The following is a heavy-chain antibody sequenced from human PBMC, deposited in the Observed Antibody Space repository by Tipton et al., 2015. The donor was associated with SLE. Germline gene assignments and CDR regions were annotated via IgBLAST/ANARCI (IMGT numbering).Heavy chain of an antibody. CDR3: ARPRHVGVAKLDAFDI. J-gene: IGHJ3*02. Sequence: TLSLTCTVSGGSVSSSSYYWGWIRQPPGKGLEWIGSIYYSGSTYFNPSLKSRVTITSDTSKNQFSLKLSSVTAADTAVYYCARPRHVGVAKLDAFDIWGQGTMVTVS. V-gene: IGHV4-39*01. CDR1: GGSVSSSSYY. D-gene: IGHD1-26*01. CDR2: IYYSGST.